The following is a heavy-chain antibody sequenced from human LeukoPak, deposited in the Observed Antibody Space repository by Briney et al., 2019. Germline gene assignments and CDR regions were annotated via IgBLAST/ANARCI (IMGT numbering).Heavy chain of an antibody. Sequence: SETLSLTCAGYGGSFSGYYWSWIRQPPGKGLEWMGEINHSGSTNYNPSLKSRVTISVDTSKNQFSLKLSSVTAADAAVYYCARFRAYSSSWSSPMNFDYWGQGTLVTVSS. D-gene: IGHD6-13*01. CDR3: ARFRAYSSSWSSPMNFDY. V-gene: IGHV4-34*01. CDR1: GGSFSGYY. CDR2: INHSGST. J-gene: IGHJ4*02.